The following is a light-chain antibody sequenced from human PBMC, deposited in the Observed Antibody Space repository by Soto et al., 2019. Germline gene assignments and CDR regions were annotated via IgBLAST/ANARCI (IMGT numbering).Light chain of an antibody. CDR2: ANT. CDR1: SSNIGAGYD. Sequence: QSVVTQTPSVSGAPGQRVTISCTGSSSNIGAGYDVHWYQQLPGTTPKLLIYANTNRPSGVPDRFSGSKSGTSASLAITGLQAEDEADYYCQSYDSSLSGSVFGGGTKRTVL. V-gene: IGLV1-40*01. J-gene: IGLJ3*02. CDR3: QSYDSSLSGSV.